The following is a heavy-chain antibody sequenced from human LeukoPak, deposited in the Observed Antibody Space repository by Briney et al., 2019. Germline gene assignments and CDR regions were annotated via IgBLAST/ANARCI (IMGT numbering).Heavy chain of an antibody. Sequence: GGSLRLSCAASGFTFSSYAMSWVRQAPGKGLEWVSAISGSGGSTYYADSVKGRFTISRDNSKNTLYLQMNSLRAEDTAVYYCAKSHLLNQLLPYYYYMDVWGKETTVTVSS. D-gene: IGHD2-2*01. CDR2: ISGSGGST. V-gene: IGHV3-23*01. J-gene: IGHJ6*03. CDR1: GFTFSSYA. CDR3: AKSHLLNQLLPYYYYMDV.